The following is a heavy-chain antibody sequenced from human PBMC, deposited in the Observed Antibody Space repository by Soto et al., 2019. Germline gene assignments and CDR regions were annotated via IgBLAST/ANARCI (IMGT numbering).Heavy chain of an antibody. J-gene: IGHJ6*02. D-gene: IGHD3-10*01. CDR1: GLTFSDYY. CDR3: ARVDAYGSGEYYYYGMDV. V-gene: IGHV3-11*01. Sequence: GFLRLSCAASGLTFSDYYMSWIRQAPEKGLEWVSYISSSGTTIYYADSVKGRFTISRDNAKNSLYLQVKSLRAEDAAVYYCARVDAYGSGEYYYYGMDVWGQGTTVTVSS. CDR2: ISSSGTTI.